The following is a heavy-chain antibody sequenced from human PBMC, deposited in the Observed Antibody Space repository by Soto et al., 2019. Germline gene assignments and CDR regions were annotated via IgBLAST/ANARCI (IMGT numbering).Heavy chain of an antibody. V-gene: IGHV1-18*01. Sequence: QVQLVQSGAEVKKTGASVKVSCKASGYTFTSYAISWVRQAPGQGLEWMGWINVYNGNTKYAQKFQGRVTMTTDTSTSTVYMELRSLTSDDTAMYYCARDGVAVTTGISGYWGQGTLVTVSS. J-gene: IGHJ4*02. CDR2: INVYNGNT. CDR3: ARDGVAVTTGISGY. CDR1: GYTFTSYA. D-gene: IGHD4-4*01.